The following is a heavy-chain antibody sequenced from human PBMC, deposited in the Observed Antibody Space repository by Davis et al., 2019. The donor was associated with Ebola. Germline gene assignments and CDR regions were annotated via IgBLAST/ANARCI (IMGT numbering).Heavy chain of an antibody. J-gene: IGHJ5*02. D-gene: IGHD3-22*01. CDR2: ISAYNGNT. CDR3: ARVYYYERFDP. CDR1: GYTFTSYG. Sequence: ASVKVSCKASGYTFTSYGISWVRQAPGQGLEWMGWISAYNGNTNYAQKPQGRVTMTTDTSTSTAYMELKSLRSDDTAVYYCARVYYYERFDPWGQGTLVTVSS. V-gene: IGHV1-18*01.